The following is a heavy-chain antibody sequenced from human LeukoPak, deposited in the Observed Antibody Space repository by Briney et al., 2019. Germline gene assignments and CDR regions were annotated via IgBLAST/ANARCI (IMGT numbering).Heavy chain of an antibody. V-gene: IGHV4-59*01. CDR1: GGTITRYY. CDR3: AKSGSSGYFC. J-gene: IGHJ4*02. CDR2: IYYSGSS. D-gene: IGHD3-22*01. Sequence: SETLSLTCTVSGGTITRYYWTWIRQPPGKGLEWIGYIYYSGSSNYNPSLKSRVTISVDTSKNQISLKLSSVTAADTAVYYCAKSGSSGYFCWGQGTLVTVSS.